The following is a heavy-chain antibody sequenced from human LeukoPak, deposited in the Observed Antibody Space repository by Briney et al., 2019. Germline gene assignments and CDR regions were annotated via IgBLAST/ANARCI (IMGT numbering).Heavy chain of an antibody. CDR2: IYSGGST. V-gene: IGHV3-53*01. CDR1: GFTVSSNY. D-gene: IGHD3-22*01. CDR3: GGLLLSYFDY. Sequence: GGSLRLSCAASGFTVSSNYRSWVRQAPGKGLEWVSVIYSGGSTYYADSVKGRFTISRDNSKNTLYLQMNSLRAEDTAVYYCGGLLLSYFDYWGQGTLVTVSS. J-gene: IGHJ4*02.